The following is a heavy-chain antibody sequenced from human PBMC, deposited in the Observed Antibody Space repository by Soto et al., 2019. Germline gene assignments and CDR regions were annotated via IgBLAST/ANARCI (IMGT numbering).Heavy chain of an antibody. Sequence: QVQLVQSGAEVKKPGSSVKVSCKASGYTFTSYYMHWVRQAPGQGLEWMGIINPSGGSTSYAQKFEGRVTMTRDTSTSTVYMELSSLRSEDTAVYYWARVQVATLIGGFDPWGQGTLVTVSS. CDR2: INPSGGST. CDR1: GYTFTSYY. J-gene: IGHJ5*02. V-gene: IGHV1-46*03. CDR3: ARVQVATLIGGFDP. D-gene: IGHD5-12*01.